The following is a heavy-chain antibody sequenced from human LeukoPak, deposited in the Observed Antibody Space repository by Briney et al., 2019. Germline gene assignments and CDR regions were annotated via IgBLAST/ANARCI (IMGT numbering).Heavy chain of an antibody. Sequence: PGGSLRLSCTASGFTFSSYWMHWVRQAPGKGLVWVSHINTDGSSTNYADSVKGRFTISRDNAKNTLYLQMNSLRAEDTAVYYCAKEFGSSWYLSAEYFQHWGQGTLVTVSS. CDR3: AKEFGSSWYLSAEYFQH. D-gene: IGHD6-13*01. J-gene: IGHJ1*01. CDR1: GFTFSSYW. CDR2: INTDGSST. V-gene: IGHV3-74*01.